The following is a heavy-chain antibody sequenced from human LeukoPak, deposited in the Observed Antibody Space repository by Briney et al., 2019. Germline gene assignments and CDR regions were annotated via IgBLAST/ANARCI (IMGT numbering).Heavy chain of an antibody. CDR3: ARDRNGSGSYYYYYYYMDV. Sequence: GGSLRLSCIASGFTFSSSAMSWVRQAPGKGLEWVSDINGSGGRTYYADSVKGRFTISRDNAKNSLYLQMNSLRAEDTAVYYCARDRNGSGSYYYYYYYMDVWGKGTTVTISS. CDR1: GFTFSSSA. CDR2: INGSGGRT. D-gene: IGHD3-10*01. J-gene: IGHJ6*03. V-gene: IGHV3-23*01.